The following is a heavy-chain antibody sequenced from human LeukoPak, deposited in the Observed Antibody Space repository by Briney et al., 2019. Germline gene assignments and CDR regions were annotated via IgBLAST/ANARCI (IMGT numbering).Heavy chain of an antibody. V-gene: IGHV4-61*01. CDR2: IYYSGST. D-gene: IGHD2-2*02. CDR1: GGSLSSGSYY. Sequence: PSQTLSLTCTVSGGSLSSGSYYWSWIRQPPGKGLEWIGYIYYSGSTNYNPSLKSRVTLSVDTSKNQFSLKLSSVTAADTAVYYCARVGYQLLYDYWGQGTLVTVSS. J-gene: IGHJ4*02. CDR3: ARVGYQLLYDY.